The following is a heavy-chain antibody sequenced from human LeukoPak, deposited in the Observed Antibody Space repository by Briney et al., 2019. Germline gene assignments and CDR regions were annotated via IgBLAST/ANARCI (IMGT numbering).Heavy chain of an antibody. CDR3: ARDLRPYRADY. Sequence: GGSLRLSCAASGFTVSSNYMSWVRQAPGKGLEWVSVIYSGGSTYYADSVKGRFTISRDNSKNTLYLQMNSLRAEDTAVYYCARDLRPYRADYWGQGTLVTVSS. D-gene: IGHD3-10*01. V-gene: IGHV3-66*01. J-gene: IGHJ4*02. CDR2: IYSGGST. CDR1: GFTVSSNY.